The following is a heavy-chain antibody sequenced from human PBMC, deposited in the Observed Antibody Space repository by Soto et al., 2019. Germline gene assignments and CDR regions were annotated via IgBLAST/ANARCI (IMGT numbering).Heavy chain of an antibody. V-gene: IGHV1-18*01. CDR3: SRGRRIPGSGDY. CDR2: VSAYNGER. Sequence: ASVKVSCKASGYTFTNYGINWVRQAPGQGLEWLGWVSAYNGERRYAQRVQARVIMTTDTSTTTAYMELRSLRSDDTAVYYCSRGRRIPGSGDYWGTGTLGTVSS. J-gene: IGHJ4*01. D-gene: IGHD2-2*02. CDR1: GYTFTNYG.